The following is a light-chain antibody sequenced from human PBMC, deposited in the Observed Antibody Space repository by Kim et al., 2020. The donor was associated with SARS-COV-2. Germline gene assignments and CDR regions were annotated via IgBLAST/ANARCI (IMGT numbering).Light chain of an antibody. V-gene: IGLV3-19*01. J-gene: IGLJ2*01. Sequence: VALGQTVRITRQGDSLRSYYAPLYQQKPGQAPILVIYGKNNRPSGIPDRFSGSSSGNTASLTITGTQAGDEADYYCNSRDSNDNVVFGGGTQLTVL. CDR1: SLRSYY. CDR2: GKN. CDR3: NSRDSNDNVV.